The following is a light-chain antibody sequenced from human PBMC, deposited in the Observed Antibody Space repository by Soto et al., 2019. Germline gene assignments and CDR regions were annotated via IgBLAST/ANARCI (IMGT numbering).Light chain of an antibody. V-gene: IGKV1-6*01. CDR1: RGISSY. CDR2: SAS. CDR3: LQDYNYPHT. Sequence: AIQVTRWPGSLSAFVGGTVNITCQASRGISSYLAWYQQKPGKAPKLLVYSASTLQSGVPSRFSGSGSGPDFTLTISSLQPQDFATYYCLQDYNYPHTFGPGTKVDI. J-gene: IGKJ3*01.